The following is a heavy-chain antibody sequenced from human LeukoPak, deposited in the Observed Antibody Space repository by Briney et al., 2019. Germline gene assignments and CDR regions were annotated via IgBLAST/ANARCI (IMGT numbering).Heavy chain of an antibody. CDR3: ARESGYSYLYYYYYYMDV. Sequence: GGSLRLSCAASGFTFSSYWMSWVRQAPGKGLEWVANIKQDGSEKYYVDSVKGRFTISRDNAKNSLYLQMNSLRAEDTAVYYCARESGYSYLYYYYYYMDVWGKGTTVTVSS. V-gene: IGHV3-7*01. CDR2: IKQDGSEK. J-gene: IGHJ6*03. CDR1: GFTFSSYW. D-gene: IGHD5-18*01.